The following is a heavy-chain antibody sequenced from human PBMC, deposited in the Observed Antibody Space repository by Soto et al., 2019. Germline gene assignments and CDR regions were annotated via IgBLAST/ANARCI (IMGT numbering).Heavy chain of an antibody. V-gene: IGHV4-34*01. CDR1: DESLSDYY. CDR3: SRGIDAYKGGRT. J-gene: IGHJ5*02. CDR2: IHPSGST. Sequence: QVQLHQWGAGLLKPSETLSLTCAVFDESLSDYYYTWTRQPPGKGLEWIGEIHPSGSTHYNPSLTIRVTLSQDTSKKQFSLPLLSVTAADTAVYYCSRGIDAYKGGRTWGQGTLVTVSS. D-gene: IGHD1-1*01.